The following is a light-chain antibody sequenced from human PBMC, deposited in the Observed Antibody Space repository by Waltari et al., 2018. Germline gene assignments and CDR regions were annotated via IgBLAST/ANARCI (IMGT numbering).Light chain of an antibody. CDR3: QQYYTTPHT. Sequence: DIVMTQSPDSLAVSLGERATINCKSTQSVLHSSQNKNFLAWYQHEPRQPPKLLIYGASFRQCGVPDRFSGSGSGTDFTLTISGLQAEDVAVYYCQQYYTTPHTFGQGTKLEIK. J-gene: IGKJ2*01. V-gene: IGKV4-1*01. CDR1: QSVLHSSQNKNF. CDR2: GAS.